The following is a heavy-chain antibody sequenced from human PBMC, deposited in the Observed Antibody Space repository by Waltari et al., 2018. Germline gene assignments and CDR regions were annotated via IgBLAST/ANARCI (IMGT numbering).Heavy chain of an antibody. CDR2: IYYSGST. Sequence: QVQLQESGPGLVKPSETLSLTCTVSGGSISSYYWSWIRQPPGKGLEWIGYIYYSGSTNCNPSLKSRVTISVDTPKNQFSLKLSSVTAADTAVYYCARSNWGWGYFELWGRGTLVTVSS. V-gene: IGHV4-59*01. CDR1: GGSISSYY. D-gene: IGHD7-27*01. J-gene: IGHJ2*01. CDR3: ARSNWGWGYFEL.